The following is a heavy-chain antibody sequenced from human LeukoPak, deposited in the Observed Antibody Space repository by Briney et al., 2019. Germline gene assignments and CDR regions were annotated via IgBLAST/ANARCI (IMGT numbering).Heavy chain of an antibody. CDR3: AREWHSSSWYPVDY. J-gene: IGHJ4*02. CDR2: IIPILGIA. V-gene: IGHV1-69*04. Sequence: SVKVSCKASGGTFSSYAISWVRQAPGQGLEWMGRIIPILGIANYAQKFQGRVTITADKSTSTAYMELSSLRSEDTAVYYCAREWHSSSWYPVDYWGQGTLVTVSS. CDR1: GGTFSSYA. D-gene: IGHD6-13*01.